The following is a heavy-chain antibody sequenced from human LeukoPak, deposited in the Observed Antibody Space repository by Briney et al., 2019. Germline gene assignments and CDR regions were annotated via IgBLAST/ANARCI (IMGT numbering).Heavy chain of an antibody. CDR2: MNPNSGNT. Sequence: GASVKVSCKASGYTFTGYYMHWVRQAPGQGLEWMGWMNPNSGNTGYAQKFQGRVTITRNTSISTAYMELSSLRSEDTAVYYCARATPQKKKYCTNGVCLDAFDIWGQGTMVTVPS. D-gene: IGHD2-8*01. J-gene: IGHJ3*02. CDR1: GYTFTGYY. V-gene: IGHV1-8*03. CDR3: ARATPQKKKYCTNGVCLDAFDI.